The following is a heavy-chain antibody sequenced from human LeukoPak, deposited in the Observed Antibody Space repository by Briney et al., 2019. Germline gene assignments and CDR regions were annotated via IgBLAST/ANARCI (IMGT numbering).Heavy chain of an antibody. CDR2: IYPGDSDT. D-gene: IGHD1-26*01. CDR3: ARSGKEGGSSYDYFDY. CDR1: GYSFTSHW. V-gene: IGHV5-51*01. Sequence: GESLKISCKGSGYSFTSHWIGWVRQMPGKGLEWMGIIYPGDSDTRYSPSFQGQVTISADKSISTAYLQWSSLKASDTAMYYCARSGKEGGSSYDYFDYWGQGTLVTVSS. J-gene: IGHJ4*02.